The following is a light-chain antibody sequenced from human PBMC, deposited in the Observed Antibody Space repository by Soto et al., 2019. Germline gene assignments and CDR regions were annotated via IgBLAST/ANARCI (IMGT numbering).Light chain of an antibody. J-gene: IGKJ2*01. CDR3: QQSCSTPPYS. CDR2: AAS. V-gene: IGKV1-39*01. CDR1: QSISSY. Sequence: DIQLTQSPSSLSASLGERVTITCRASQSISSYLTWYQQKPGKAPKLLIYAASSLHTGIPSRFSGSGSGTDFTLTISRLEPEDFATYYCQQSCSTPPYSFGQGTQLEIK.